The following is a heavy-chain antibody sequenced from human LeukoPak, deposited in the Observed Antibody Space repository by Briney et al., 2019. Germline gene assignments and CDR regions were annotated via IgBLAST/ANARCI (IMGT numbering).Heavy chain of an antibody. Sequence: PSETLSLTCAVYGGSFSGYYWSWIRQPPGKGLEWIGEINHSGSTNYNPSLKSRVTISVDTSKNQFSLKLSSVTAADTAVYYCARDKVVVTAIDYYYYYGMDVWGQGTTVTVSS. J-gene: IGHJ6*02. D-gene: IGHD2-21*02. CDR2: INHSGST. CDR1: GGSFSGYY. V-gene: IGHV4-34*01. CDR3: ARDKVVVTAIDYYYYYGMDV.